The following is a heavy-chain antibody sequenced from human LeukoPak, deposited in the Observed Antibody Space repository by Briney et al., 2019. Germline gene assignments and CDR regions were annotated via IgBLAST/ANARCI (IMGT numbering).Heavy chain of an antibody. D-gene: IGHD1-1*01. CDR1: GGSISSGGYY. Sequence: SQTLSLTCTVSGGSISSGGYYWSWIRQHPGKGLEWIVYIYYSGSTYYNPSLKSRVTISVDTSKNQFSLKLSSVTAADTAVYYCVAPSGYYYYGMDVWGKGTTVTVSS. V-gene: IGHV4-31*03. J-gene: IGHJ6*04. CDR3: VAPSGYYYYGMDV. CDR2: IYYSGST.